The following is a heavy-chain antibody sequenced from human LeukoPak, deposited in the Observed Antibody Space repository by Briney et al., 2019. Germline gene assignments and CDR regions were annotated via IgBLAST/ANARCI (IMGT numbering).Heavy chain of an antibody. V-gene: IGHV4-61*02. J-gene: IGHJ4*02. CDR2: IYTSGST. Sequence: SETLSLTCTVSGGSISSGSYYWSWIRQPAGKGLEWIGRIYTSGSTHYNPSLKSRVTISVNTSKNQFSLKLSSVTAADTAVYYCARETAAGTFDYWGQGTLVTVSS. D-gene: IGHD6-13*01. CDR1: GGSISSGSYY. CDR3: ARETAAGTFDY.